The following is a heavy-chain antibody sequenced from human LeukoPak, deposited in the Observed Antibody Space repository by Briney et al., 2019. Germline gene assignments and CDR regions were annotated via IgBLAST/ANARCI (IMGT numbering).Heavy chain of an antibody. CDR2: ISGSGGST. V-gene: IGHV3-23*01. D-gene: IGHD3-10*02. J-gene: IGHJ6*04. Sequence: GGSLRLSCAASGFTFSTYWMSWVRQAPGKGLEWVSAISGSGGSTYYADSVKGRFTISRDNSKNTLYLQMNSLRAEDTAVYYCAELGITMIGGVWGKGTTVTISS. CDR3: AELGITMIGGV. CDR1: GFTFSTYW.